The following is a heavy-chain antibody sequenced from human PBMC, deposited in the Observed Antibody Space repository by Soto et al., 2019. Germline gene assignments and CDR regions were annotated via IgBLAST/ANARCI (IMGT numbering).Heavy chain of an antibody. CDR2: TNEGSGNT. CDR3: ARDDRSVSGVVTLDH. CDR1: GYSFKNYA. J-gene: IGHJ4*02. D-gene: IGHD3-3*01. V-gene: IGHV1-3*01. Sequence: ASVKVSCKATGYSFKNYAVHWVRQAPGQRLEWMGFTNEGSGNTRFSQKFQGRISITRDTSASTVYLDLSSLTSEDTAIYYCARDDRSVSGVVTLDHWGPGTLVTVS.